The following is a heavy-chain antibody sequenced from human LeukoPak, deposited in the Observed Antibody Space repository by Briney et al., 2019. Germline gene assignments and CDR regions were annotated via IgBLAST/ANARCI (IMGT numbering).Heavy chain of an antibody. J-gene: IGHJ3*02. Sequence: SETLSLTCAVYGGSFSGYYCSWIRQPPGKGLEWIGEINHSGSTNYNPSLKSRVTISVDTSKNQFSLKLSSVTAADTAVYYCARANQQLDAFDIWGQGKMVTVSS. CDR1: GGSFSGYY. CDR3: ARANQQLDAFDI. CDR2: INHSGST. V-gene: IGHV4-34*01. D-gene: IGHD6-13*01.